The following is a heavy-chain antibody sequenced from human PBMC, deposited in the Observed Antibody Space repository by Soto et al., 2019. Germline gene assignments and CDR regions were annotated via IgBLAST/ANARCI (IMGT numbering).Heavy chain of an antibody. J-gene: IGHJ4*02. CDR3: ARGQQDYYESSGYYSA. D-gene: IGHD3-22*01. CDR1: GYTFTNYG. Sequence: QVQLVQSGAEVKKPGASVKVSCKASGYTFTNYGISWVRQAPGQGLEWMGWISGYNGNINYAQKLQGRVTMTTDTSTSTAYMEVRSLRSDDPAVYYCARGQQDYYESSGYYSAWGQGTLVTVSS. CDR2: ISGYNGNI. V-gene: IGHV1-18*04.